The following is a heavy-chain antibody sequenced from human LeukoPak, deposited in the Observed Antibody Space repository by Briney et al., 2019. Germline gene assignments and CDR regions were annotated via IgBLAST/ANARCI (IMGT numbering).Heavy chain of an antibody. J-gene: IGHJ1*01. D-gene: IGHD6-6*01. V-gene: IGHV3-21*01. CDR2: ISSSSSYI. Sequence: GGSLRLSCAASGFTFSSYSMNWVRQAPGKGLEWVSSISSSSSYIYYADSVKGRFTISRDNAKNSLYLQMNSLRAGETAVYYWARARGYRSSVAPGFGYFQHWGQGTLVTVSS. CDR3: ARARGYRSSVAPGFGYFQH. CDR1: GFTFSSYS.